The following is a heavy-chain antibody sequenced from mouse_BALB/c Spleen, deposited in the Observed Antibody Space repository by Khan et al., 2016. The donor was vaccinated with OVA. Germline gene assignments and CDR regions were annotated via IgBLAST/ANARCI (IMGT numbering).Heavy chain of an antibody. V-gene: IGHV3-2*02. D-gene: IGHD1-1*01. CDR3: ARGNYYGYYFDY. Sequence: EVKLLESGPGLVKPSQSLSLTCTVTGYSITSGYAWNWIRQFPGNKLEWMGHISYSGVTSYTPSLKSRISITRDTSKNQFFLQLNSVTTEDTATYYCARGNYYGYYFDYWGQGTTLTVSS. CDR1: GYSITSGYA. CDR2: ISYSGVT. J-gene: IGHJ2*01.